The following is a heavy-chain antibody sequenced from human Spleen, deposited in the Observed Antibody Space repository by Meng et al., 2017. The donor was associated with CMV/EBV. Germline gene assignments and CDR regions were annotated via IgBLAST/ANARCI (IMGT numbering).Heavy chain of an antibody. CDR1: GGTFSSYT. CDR2: VFPILDIT. CDR3: VRLDCTSDSCFAGGTDY. Sequence: KISCKASGGTFSSYTVTWERQAPGQGLEWMGRVFPILDITNYAQKFQGRVTITADKSTSISYMELSSLRSEDTAVYYCVRLDCTSDSCFAGGTDYWGQGTLVTVSS. D-gene: IGHD2-8*02. J-gene: IGHJ4*02. V-gene: IGHV1-69*02.